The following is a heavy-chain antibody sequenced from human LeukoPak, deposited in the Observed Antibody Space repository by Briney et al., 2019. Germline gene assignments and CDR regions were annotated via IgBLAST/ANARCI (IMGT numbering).Heavy chain of an antibody. V-gene: IGHV4-59*01. Sequence: PSETLSLTCTVSGGSISSYYWSWIRQPPGKGPEWIGYIYYSGSTNYNPSLKSRVTISVDTSKNQFSLKLSSVTAADTAVYYCARSGSSDADLDYWGQGTLVTVSS. D-gene: IGHD1-26*01. CDR3: ARSGSSDADLDY. CDR2: IYYSGST. CDR1: GGSISSYY. J-gene: IGHJ4*02.